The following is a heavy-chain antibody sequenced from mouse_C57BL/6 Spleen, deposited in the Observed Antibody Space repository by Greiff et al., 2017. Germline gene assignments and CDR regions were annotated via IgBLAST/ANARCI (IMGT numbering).Heavy chain of an antibody. D-gene: IGHD1-1*01. J-gene: IGHJ4*01. CDR3: ARSGSYYYGSSLYAMDY. Sequence: QVQLKESGPGILQSSQTLSLTCSFSGFSLSTSGMGVSWIRQPSGKGLEWLAHIYWDDDKRYNPSLKSRLTISKDTSRNQVFLKITSVDTADTATYYCARSGSYYYGSSLYAMDYWGQGTSVTVSS. CDR1: GFSLSTSGMG. CDR2: IYWDDDK. V-gene: IGHV8-12*01.